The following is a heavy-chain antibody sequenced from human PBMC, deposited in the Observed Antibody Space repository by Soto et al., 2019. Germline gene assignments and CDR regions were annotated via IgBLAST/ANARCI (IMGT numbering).Heavy chain of an antibody. CDR2: IYYSGST. D-gene: IGHD4-17*01. J-gene: IGHJ6*02. CDR3: ARGPYYGAILYYYYGMDV. CDR1: GGSISIYY. Sequence: SETLSLTCTFCGGSISIYYWSWIRQPPGKGLEWIGYIYYSGSTNYNPSLKSRVTISVDTSKNQFSLKLSSVTAADTAVYYCARGPYYGAILYYYYGMDVWGQGTTVTVSS. V-gene: IGHV4-59*01.